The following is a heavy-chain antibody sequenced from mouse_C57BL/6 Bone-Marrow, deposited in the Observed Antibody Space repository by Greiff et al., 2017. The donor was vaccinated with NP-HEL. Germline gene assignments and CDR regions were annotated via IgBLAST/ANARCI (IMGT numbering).Heavy chain of an antibody. CDR3: TRVPYGN. V-gene: IGHV5-9-1*02. Sequence: EVKLMESGAGLVKPGGSLTLSCAASGFTFSSYAMSWVRQTPEKRLEWVAYISSGGDYIYYADTVKGRFTISRDNARNTLYLQMSSLKSEDTTMYYFTRVPYGNWGQGPSFTFSS. D-gene: IGHD2-1*01. CDR2: ISSGGDYI. CDR1: GFTFSSYA. J-gene: IGHJ4*01.